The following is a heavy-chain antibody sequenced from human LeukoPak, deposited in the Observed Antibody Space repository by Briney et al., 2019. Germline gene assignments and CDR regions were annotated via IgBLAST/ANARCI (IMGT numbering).Heavy chain of an antibody. D-gene: IGHD1-26*01. CDR3: TRHRRLFLSDNSCPLLHMDV. V-gene: IGHV1-18*01. CDR2: ISDYNGNT. J-gene: IGHJ6*03. Sequence: GASVKVSCKASVGTFSSYAISWVRQAPGRGREWMEWISDYNGNTNYAQKLQGRVTKTTHTSTRTAYIELRSLRDNYADVYYCTRHRRLFLSDNSCPLLHMDVRVRG. CDR1: VGTFSSYA.